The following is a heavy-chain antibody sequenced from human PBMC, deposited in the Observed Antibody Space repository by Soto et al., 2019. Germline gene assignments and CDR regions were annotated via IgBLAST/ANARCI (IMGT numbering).Heavy chain of an antibody. J-gene: IGHJ4*02. CDR2: IYWDDDK. CDR3: AAWAGGGRNDY. V-gene: IGHV2-5*02. D-gene: IGHD2-15*01. CDR1: GFSLSTSGVG. Sequence: QITLKESGPTLGKPTQTLTLTCTFSGFSLSTSGVGVGWVRQPPGKALEWLALIYWDDDKLYSPSLKSRLTITKATSKNQVVLTMTNMDPVDTATYYCAAWAGGGRNDYWGQGTLVTVSS.